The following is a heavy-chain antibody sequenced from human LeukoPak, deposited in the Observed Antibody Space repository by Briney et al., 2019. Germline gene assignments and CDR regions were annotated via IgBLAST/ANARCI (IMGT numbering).Heavy chain of an antibody. D-gene: IGHD6-19*01. J-gene: IGHJ3*02. Sequence: PSETLSLTCTVSGGSISSSSYYWGWIRQPPGKGLEWIGSIYYSGSTYYNPSLKSRVTISVDTSKNQFSLEMKSVTAADTAVYYCTRGWSSAGVFDSWGQGTVVTVSS. CDR2: IYYSGST. V-gene: IGHV4-39*07. CDR3: TRGWSSAGVFDS. CDR1: GGSISSSSYY.